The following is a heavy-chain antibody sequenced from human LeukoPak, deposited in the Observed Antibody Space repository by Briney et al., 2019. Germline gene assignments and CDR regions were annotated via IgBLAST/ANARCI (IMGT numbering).Heavy chain of an antibody. V-gene: IGHV1-18*01. CDR2: ISAYNGNT. J-gene: IGHJ4*02. D-gene: IGHD2-2*01. CDR3: ARDCSSTCCYHNFGY. CDR1: GYTFTSYG. Sequence: ASVKVSCKASGYTFTSYGISWVRQAPGQGLEWMGWISAYNGNTNYAQKLQGRVTMTTDTSTSTVYMELRSLRSDDTAVYYCARDCSSTCCYHNFGYWGQGTLVTVSS.